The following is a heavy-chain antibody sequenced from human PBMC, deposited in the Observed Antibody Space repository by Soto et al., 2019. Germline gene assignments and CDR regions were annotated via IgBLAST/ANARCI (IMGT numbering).Heavy chain of an antibody. CDR1: GYSFTKYW. CDR2: IDPSDSYI. V-gene: IGHV5-10-1*01. J-gene: IGHJ6*02. Sequence: GESLKISCKGSGYSFTKYWISWVRQMPGKGLEWMGRIDPSDSYINYSPSFQGHVTISADKSINTAYLQWSSLRASDAAIYYCARHYICRGGDCYYYGMDVWGQGTTVTVSS. CDR3: ARHYICRGGDCYYYGMDV. D-gene: IGHD3-16*01.